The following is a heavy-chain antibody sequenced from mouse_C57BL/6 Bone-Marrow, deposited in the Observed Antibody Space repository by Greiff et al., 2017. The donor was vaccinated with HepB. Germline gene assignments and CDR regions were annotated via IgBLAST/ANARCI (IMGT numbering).Heavy chain of an antibody. J-gene: IGHJ2*01. CDR2: IDPSDSYT. V-gene: IGHV1-69*01. Sequence: QVQLQQPGAELVMPGASVKLSCKASGYTFTSYWMHWVKQRPGQGLEWIGEIDPSDSYTNYNQKFKGKSTLTVDKSSSTAYMQLGSLTSEDSAVYYCARGGYYFRFDYWGQGTTLTVSS. CDR1: GYTFTSYW. D-gene: IGHD2-3*01. CDR3: ARGGYYFRFDY.